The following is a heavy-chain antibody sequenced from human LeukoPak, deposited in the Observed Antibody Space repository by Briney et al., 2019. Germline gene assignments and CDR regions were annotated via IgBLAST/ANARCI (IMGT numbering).Heavy chain of an antibody. CDR1: GGSISSSSYY. CDR2: IYYSGST. D-gene: IGHD1-26*01. Sequence: PSEILSLTCTVSGGSISSSSYYWGWIRQPPGKGLEWIGSIYYSGSTYYNPSLKSRVTISVDTSKNQFSLKLSSVTAADTAMYYCARDTSKWDLLYYFDSWGQGTLVTVSS. CDR3: ARDTSKWDLLYYFDS. J-gene: IGHJ4*02. V-gene: IGHV4-39*07.